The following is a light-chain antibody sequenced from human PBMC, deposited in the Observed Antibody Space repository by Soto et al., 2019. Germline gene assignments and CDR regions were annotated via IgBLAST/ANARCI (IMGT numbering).Light chain of an antibody. Sequence: QSALTQPASVSGSLGQSITISCSGTSSDVGAYNFVSWYQQHPGNAPQIIIYEVSKRPSGVPDRFSGSKSGNTASLSVSGLQAEDEADYYCSSYAGNNNVVFGGGTQLTVL. CDR2: EVS. CDR3: SSYAGNNNVV. V-gene: IGLV2-8*01. CDR1: SSDVGAYNF. J-gene: IGLJ2*01.